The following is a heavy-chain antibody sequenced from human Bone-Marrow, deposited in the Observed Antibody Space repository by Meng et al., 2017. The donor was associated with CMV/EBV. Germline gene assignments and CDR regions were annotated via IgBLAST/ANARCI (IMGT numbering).Heavy chain of an antibody. CDR2: MNPNNGDT. CDR1: GYTFTSYD. D-gene: IGHD5-12*01. Sequence: ASVKVSCKASGYTFTSYDINWVRQATGQGLEWMGWMNPNNGDTNYAQKFQGRVTMARDTSISTVYMDLSRLRYDDTAVYYCARDGSLDFWGQGTLVTVSS. V-gene: IGHV1-2*02. J-gene: IGHJ4*02. CDR3: ARDGSLDF.